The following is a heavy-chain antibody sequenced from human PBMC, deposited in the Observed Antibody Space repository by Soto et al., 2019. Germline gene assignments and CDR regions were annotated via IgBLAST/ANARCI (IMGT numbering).Heavy chain of an antibody. J-gene: IGHJ4*02. D-gene: IGHD3-22*01. CDR3: AKDRDSSALEY. V-gene: IGHV3-33*06. CDR2: IWYDGTNK. CDR1: GFTFSTYG. Sequence: QVQLVESGGGVVQPGRSLRLSCAASGFTFSTYGMHWVRQAPGKGLEWVALIWYDGTNKYYAASVRGRFTISRDNSKNALYLQMNSLRAEDKAVYYCAKDRDSSALEYWGQGTLVTVSS.